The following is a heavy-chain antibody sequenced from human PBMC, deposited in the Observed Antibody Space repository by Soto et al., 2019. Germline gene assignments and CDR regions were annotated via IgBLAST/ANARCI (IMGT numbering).Heavy chain of an antibody. Sequence: PSETLSLTCTVPGGSISSYYWSWIRQPPGKGLEWIGYIYYSGSTNYNPSLKSRVTISVDTSKNQFSLKLSSVTAADTAVYYCARVNMRITIFGVTPGWFDPWGQGTLVTVSS. CDR2: IYYSGST. CDR1: GGSISSYY. D-gene: IGHD3-3*01. CDR3: ARVNMRITIFGVTPGWFDP. J-gene: IGHJ5*02. V-gene: IGHV4-59*01.